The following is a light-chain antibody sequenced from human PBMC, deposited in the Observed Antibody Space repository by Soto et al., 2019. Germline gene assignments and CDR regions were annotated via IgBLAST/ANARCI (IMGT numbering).Light chain of an antibody. Sequence: EIVLTQSPGTLSLSPGERATLSCRASQSVPSNFLAWYQQKPGQAPILVIYGVSRRATGIPDRFSGSGPGTDFTLTISRLEPEDFAVYYCQQYDSSWTFGQGTKVEIK. J-gene: IGKJ1*01. CDR2: GVS. CDR3: QQYDSSWT. V-gene: IGKV3-20*01. CDR1: QSVPSNF.